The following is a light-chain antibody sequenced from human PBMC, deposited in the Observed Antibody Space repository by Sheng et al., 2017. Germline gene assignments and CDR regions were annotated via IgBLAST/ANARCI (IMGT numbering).Light chain of an antibody. CDR2: EVN. Sequence: QSALTQPASVSGSPGQSITISCTGTSLVSWYQQHPGKAPKLIIYEVNKRPSGISNRFSGSKSGNAASLTISGLQADDEADYYCCSYVTGTPYVFG. CDR3: CSYVTGTPYV. CDR1: SL. J-gene: IGLJ1*01. V-gene: IGLV2-23*02.